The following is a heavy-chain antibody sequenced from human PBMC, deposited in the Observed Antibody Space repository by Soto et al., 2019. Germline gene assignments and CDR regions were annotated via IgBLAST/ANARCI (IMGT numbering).Heavy chain of an antibody. Sequence: PSETLSLTCAVYGGSFSGYYWSWIRQPPGKGLEWIGEINHSGSTNYNPSLKSRVTISVDTSKNQFSLKLSSVTAADTAVYYCARGRYCSSNSCHRRSWLDPWGQGTLVTVSS. D-gene: IGHD2-2*01. CDR3: ARGRYCSSNSCHRRSWLDP. J-gene: IGHJ5*02. CDR2: INHSGST. V-gene: IGHV4-34*01. CDR1: GGSFSGYY.